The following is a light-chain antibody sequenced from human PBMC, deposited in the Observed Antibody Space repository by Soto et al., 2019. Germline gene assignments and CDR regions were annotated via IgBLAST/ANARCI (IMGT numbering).Light chain of an antibody. V-gene: IGLV2-11*01. CDR2: DVI. CDR3: CSYAGSYTWV. Sequence: QSALTQPRSLSGSPGQSVTISCTGTSSDVGTYNYVSWYQQHPGKAPKPMIYDVIKRPSGVPDRFSGSKSGNTASLTISGLQAEDEADYYCCSYAGSYTWVFGGGTQLTVL. J-gene: IGLJ3*02. CDR1: SSDVGTYNY.